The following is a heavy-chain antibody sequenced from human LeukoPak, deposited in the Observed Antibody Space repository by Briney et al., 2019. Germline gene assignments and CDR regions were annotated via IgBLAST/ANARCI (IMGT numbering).Heavy chain of an antibody. Sequence: GSRRLSCAASGFTFSSYAMSWVRQAPGKGLEWVSGISGSGGSTYYADSVKGRFTISRDNSKNTLYLQMNSLRAEDTALYYCAKCLGVSPRDTFDIWGQGTMVTVSS. V-gene: IGHV3-23*01. CDR2: ISGSGGST. CDR1: GFTFSSYA. CDR3: AKCLGVSPRDTFDI. J-gene: IGHJ3*02. D-gene: IGHD2-8*01.